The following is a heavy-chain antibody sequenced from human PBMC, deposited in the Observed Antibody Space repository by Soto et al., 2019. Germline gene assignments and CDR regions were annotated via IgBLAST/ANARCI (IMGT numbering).Heavy chain of an antibody. CDR2: VYSSGSA. CDR3: ARRRVGGGYDFWFDY. D-gene: IGHD3-3*01. V-gene: IGHV4-61*01. Sequence: SETLSLTCTVSGGSVSSGNYYWSWIRQPPWKGLEWIGYVYSSGSANYNPSLKSRVTISVDTSKNQFSLKLSSVTAADTAVYYCARRRVGGGYDFWFDYWGQGTLVTVS. CDR1: GGSVSSGNYY. J-gene: IGHJ4*02.